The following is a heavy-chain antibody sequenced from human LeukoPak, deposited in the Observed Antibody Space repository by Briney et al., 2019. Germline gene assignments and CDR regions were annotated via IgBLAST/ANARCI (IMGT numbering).Heavy chain of an antibody. CDR2: INHSGSI. D-gene: IGHD3-3*01. CDR3: ARARFWSWQPGPFDY. J-gene: IGHJ4*02. CDR1: AGTFSGYY. V-gene: IGHV4-34*01. Sequence: SETLSLTCAVYAGTFSGYYWSWIRQPPGKGLEWIGEINHSGSINYNPSLKSRVTISVDTSKNQFSLKLSSVTAADTAVYYCARARFWSWQPGPFDYWGQGTLVTVSS.